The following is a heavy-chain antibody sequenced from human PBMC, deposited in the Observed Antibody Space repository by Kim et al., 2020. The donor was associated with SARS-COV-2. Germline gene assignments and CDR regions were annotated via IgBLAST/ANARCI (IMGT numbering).Heavy chain of an antibody. D-gene: IGHD6-13*01. V-gene: IGHV4-39*02. Sequence: SETLSLTCTVSGGSISSSSYYWGWIRQPPGQGLEWIGSIYYSGSTYYNPSLKSRVTISVDTSKNQFSLKLSSVTAADTAVYYCAGETVTAGGYYYYYGM. J-gene: IGHJ6*01. CDR2: IYYSGST. CDR1: GGSISSSSYY. CDR3: AGETVTAGGYYYYYGM.